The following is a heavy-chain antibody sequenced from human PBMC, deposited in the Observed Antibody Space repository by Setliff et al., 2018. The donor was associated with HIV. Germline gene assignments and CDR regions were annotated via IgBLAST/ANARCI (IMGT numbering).Heavy chain of an antibody. V-gene: IGHV4-39*07. D-gene: IGHD6-13*01. CDR2: IHHRGST. J-gene: IGHJ5*02. Sequence: NPSETLSLTCTVSGDSINSGNSYWTWVRQPPGKGLEWIGGIHHRGSTNYNPSLKSRVTISVDKTKNQSSLNLSSVTAADTAVYYCAREAHYSSSWSGRRVTWFDAWGQGTPVTVSS. CDR1: GDSINSGNSY. CDR3: AREAHYSSSWSGRRVTWFDA.